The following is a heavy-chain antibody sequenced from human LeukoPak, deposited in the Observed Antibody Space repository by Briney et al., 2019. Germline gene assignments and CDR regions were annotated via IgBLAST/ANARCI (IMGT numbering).Heavy chain of an antibody. Sequence: SKTLSLTCTVSGVSISSYYWSWIRQPPGKGLEWIGYIYYSGSTNCNPSLKSRVTISVDTSKNQFSLKLSSVTAADTAVYYCVAAAGTFLFDYWGQGTLVTVSS. V-gene: IGHV4-59*01. CDR1: GVSISSYY. D-gene: IGHD6-13*01. CDR2: IYYSGST. J-gene: IGHJ4*02. CDR3: VAAAGTFLFDY.